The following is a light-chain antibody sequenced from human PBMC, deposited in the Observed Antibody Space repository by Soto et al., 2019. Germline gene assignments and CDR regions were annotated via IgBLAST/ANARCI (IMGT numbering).Light chain of an antibody. CDR1: QNVRKY. CDR3: HQYGESPPT. Sequence: EVVLTQSPGTLSLSPGERVTVSCRASQNVRKYLAWYQQKPGQAPRLVIYGAGTRGTGVPDRFSGSGSGTDFTLTIISLESDDSAVYYCHQYGESPPTFGGGTKVEI. V-gene: IGKV3-20*01. CDR2: GAG. J-gene: IGKJ4*01.